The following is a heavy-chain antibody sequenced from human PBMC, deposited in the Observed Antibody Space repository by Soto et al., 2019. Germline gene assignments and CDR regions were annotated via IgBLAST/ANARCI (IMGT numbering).Heavy chain of an antibody. J-gene: IGHJ4*02. V-gene: IGHV2-5*02. Sequence: QITLKESGPTLVKPTQTLTLTCTFSGFSLSTSGVGVGWIRQPPGKALEGLALIYWDDDKRYSPSLKSRLTITKDTSKNQVVLTMTNMDPVDTATYYCAHRQLYSGYDLGVFDYWGQGTLVTVSS. D-gene: IGHD5-12*01. CDR2: IYWDDDK. CDR3: AHRQLYSGYDLGVFDY. CDR1: GFSLSTSGVG.